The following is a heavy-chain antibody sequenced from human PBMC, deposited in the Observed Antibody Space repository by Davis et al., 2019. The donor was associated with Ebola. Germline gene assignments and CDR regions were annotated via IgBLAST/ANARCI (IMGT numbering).Heavy chain of an antibody. CDR2: INAGNGNT. D-gene: IGHD3-10*02. Sequence: ASVKVSCKASGYTFTNYAIHWVRQAPGQRLEWMGWINAGNGNTKYSQKLQGSVSITRDTSASTAYMALSSLRSEDTAVYYCARMLWSGYYFDYWGQGTLVTVSS. V-gene: IGHV1-3*01. J-gene: IGHJ4*02. CDR3: ARMLWSGYYFDY. CDR1: GYTFTNYA.